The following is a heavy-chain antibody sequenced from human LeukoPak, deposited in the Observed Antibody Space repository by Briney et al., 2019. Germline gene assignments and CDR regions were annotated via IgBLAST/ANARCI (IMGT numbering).Heavy chain of an antibody. V-gene: IGHV3-23*01. CDR1: GFTFSIYW. D-gene: IGHD6-19*01. CDR3: AKEPKGIAVAVY. CDR2: ISGSGGST. J-gene: IGHJ4*02. Sequence: GGSQRLSCAASGFTFSIYWMHWVRQAPGKGLEWVSAISGSGGSTYYADSVKGRFTISRDNSKNTLYLQMNSLRAEDTAVYYCAKEPKGIAVAVYWGQGTLVTVSS.